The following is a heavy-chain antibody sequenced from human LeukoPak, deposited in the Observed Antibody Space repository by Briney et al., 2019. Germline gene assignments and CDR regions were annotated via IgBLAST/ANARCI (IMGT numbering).Heavy chain of an antibody. CDR1: GFTFSSYW. J-gene: IGHJ4*02. CDR2: IKQDGSEK. D-gene: IGHD3-22*01. CDR3: ARSQYYYDSSGYYHFDY. V-gene: IGHV3-7*03. Sequence: GSLRLSCAASGFTFSSYWMSWVRQAPGKGLEWVANIKQDGSEKYYVDSVKGRFTISRDNAKNSLYLQMNSLRAEDTAVYYCARSQYYYDSSGYYHFDYWGQGTLVTVSS.